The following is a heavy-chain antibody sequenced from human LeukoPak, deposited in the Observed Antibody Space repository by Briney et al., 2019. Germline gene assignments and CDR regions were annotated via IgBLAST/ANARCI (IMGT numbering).Heavy chain of an antibody. V-gene: IGHV3-23*01. Sequence: PGGSLRLSCAASGFTFTTYAMSWVRQAPGKGLEWVSGITGSGGSAYYADSVKGRFTISRDNSKNTLYVQMNSLRVEDTAVYYCAKGSAAAGTLYTFDIWGQGTMLTVSS. D-gene: IGHD6-13*01. CDR3: AKGSAAAGTLYTFDI. J-gene: IGHJ3*02. CDR2: ITGSGGSA. CDR1: GFTFTTYA.